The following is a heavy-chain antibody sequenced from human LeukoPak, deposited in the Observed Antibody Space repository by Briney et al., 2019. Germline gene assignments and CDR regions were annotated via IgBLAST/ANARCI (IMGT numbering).Heavy chain of an antibody. J-gene: IGHJ4*02. CDR2: INHSGST. CDR3: ARVPTYYDFWSGPRSGWFDY. D-gene: IGHD3-3*01. Sequence: SETLSLTCTVSGGSISSGDYYWSWIRQPPGKGLEWIGEINHSGSTNYNPSLKSRVTISVDTSKNQFSLKLSSVTAADTAVYYCARVPTYYDFWSGPRSGWFDYWGQGTLVTVSS. V-gene: IGHV4-30-4*01. CDR1: GGSISSGDYY.